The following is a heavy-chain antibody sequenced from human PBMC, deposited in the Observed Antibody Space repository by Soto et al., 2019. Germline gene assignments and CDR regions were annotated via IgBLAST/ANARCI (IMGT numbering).Heavy chain of an antibody. Sequence: PGGSLRLSCAVSGFTFSSYAMSWVRQAPGTGLEWVSAISGSGTATYYADSVKGRFTISRDNSKNTLSLQMNSLRAEDTAVYYCAKANYDILTDYPHYFDYCGQGTLVTVSS. CDR1: GFTFSSYA. J-gene: IGHJ4*02. CDR2: ISGSGTAT. CDR3: AKANYDILTDYPHYFDY. V-gene: IGHV3-23*01. D-gene: IGHD3-9*01.